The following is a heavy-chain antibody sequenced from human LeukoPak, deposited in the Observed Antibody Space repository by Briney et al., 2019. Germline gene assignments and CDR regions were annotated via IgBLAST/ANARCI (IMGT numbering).Heavy chain of an antibody. CDR1: GGSISSGDYY. CDR3: ARVDDFWSGYYHAFDI. V-gene: IGHV4-30-4*08. J-gene: IGHJ3*02. CDR2: IYYSGST. D-gene: IGHD3-3*01. Sequence: SETLSLTCTVSGGSISSGDYYWSWIRQPPGKGLEWIGYIYYSGSTYYNPSLKSRVTISVDTSKNQFSLKLSSVTAADTAVYYCARVDDFWSGYYHAFDIWSQGTMVTVSS.